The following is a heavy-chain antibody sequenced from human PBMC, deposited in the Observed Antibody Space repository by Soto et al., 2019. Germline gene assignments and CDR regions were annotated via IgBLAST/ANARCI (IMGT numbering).Heavy chain of an antibody. CDR3: ARDRMVRGVITSSPQYGMDV. CDR1: GYTFTSYY. J-gene: IGHJ6*02. Sequence: ASVKVSCKASGYTFTSYYMHWVRQAPGQGLEWMGIINPSGGSTSYAQKFQGRVTMTRDTSTSTVYMELSRLRSEDTAVYYCARDRMVRGVITSSPQYGMDVWGQGTTVTV. D-gene: IGHD3-10*01. V-gene: IGHV1-46*01. CDR2: INPSGGST.